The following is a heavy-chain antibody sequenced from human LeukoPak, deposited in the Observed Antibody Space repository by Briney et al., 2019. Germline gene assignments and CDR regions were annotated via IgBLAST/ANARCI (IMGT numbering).Heavy chain of an antibody. CDR1: GFTFSSYG. J-gene: IGHJ4*02. CDR3: AKDREFSGSLIDY. CDR2: ISYDGSNK. Sequence: GGSLRLSCAASGFTFSSYGMHWVRQAPGKGLEWVAVISYDGSNKYYADSVKGRFTISGDNSKNTLYLQMNSLRAEDTAVYYCAKDREFSGSLIDYWGQGTLVTVSS. V-gene: IGHV3-30*18. D-gene: IGHD1-26*01.